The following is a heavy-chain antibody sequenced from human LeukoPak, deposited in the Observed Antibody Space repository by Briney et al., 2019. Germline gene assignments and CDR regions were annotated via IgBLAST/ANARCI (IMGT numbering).Heavy chain of an antibody. CDR2: ISGSGGST. V-gene: IGHV3-23*01. CDR1: GFTFSSYA. D-gene: IGHD3-10*01. CDR3: AKETGFSGSYYNTFDY. Sequence: GVSLRLSCAASGFTFSSYAMSWVRQAPGKGLEWVSAISGSGGSTYYADSVKGRFTISRDNSKNTLYLQMNSLRAEDTAVYYCAKETGFSGSYYNTFDYWGQRTLVTVSS. J-gene: IGHJ4*02.